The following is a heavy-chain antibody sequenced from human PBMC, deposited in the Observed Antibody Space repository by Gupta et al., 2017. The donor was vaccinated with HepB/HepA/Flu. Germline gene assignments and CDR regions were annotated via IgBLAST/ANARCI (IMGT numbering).Heavy chain of an antibody. CDR2: IYWDDDK. Sequence: QITLKESGPTLVKPSQTLTLPCTFSGFSLSTRGVGVGWIRQPPGKALEWLALIYWDDDKRYSPSLTRRLTITKDTSKNQVVLTMTNMDPVDTATYYCAHRRSSSGYYSNNWFDPWGQGTLVTVSS. J-gene: IGHJ5*02. CDR3: AHRRSSSGYYSNNWFDP. V-gene: IGHV2-5*02. D-gene: IGHD3-22*01. CDR1: GFSLSTRGVG.